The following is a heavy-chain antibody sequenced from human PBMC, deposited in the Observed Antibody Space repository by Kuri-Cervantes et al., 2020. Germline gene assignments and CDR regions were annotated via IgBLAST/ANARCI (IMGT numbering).Heavy chain of an antibody. CDR1: GFTFSSYS. CDR2: ISSSSSTI. CDR3: ARDPKPTMAHYGSGTPYYYYYGMDV. J-gene: IGHJ6*02. V-gene: IGHV3-48*02. Sequence: GGSLRLSCAASGFTFSSYSMNWVRQAPGKGLEWVSYISSSSSTIYYADSVKGRFTISRDNAKNSLYLQMNSLRDEDTAVYYCARDPKPTMAHYGSGTPYYYYYGMDVWGQGTTVTVSS. D-gene: IGHD3-10*01.